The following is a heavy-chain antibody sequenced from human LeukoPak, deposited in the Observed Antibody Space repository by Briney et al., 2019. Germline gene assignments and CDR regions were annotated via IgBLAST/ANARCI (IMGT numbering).Heavy chain of an antibody. CDR3: ARHRYGSGILTDY. Sequence: PGGSLRLSCAASGFTFSSYAMSWVRQAPGKGLEWVSAISGSGGSTYYADSVKGRFAISRDSAKSSLYLQMNSLRAEDTAVYYCARHRYGSGILTDYWGQGTLVTVSS. D-gene: IGHD3-10*01. J-gene: IGHJ4*02. V-gene: IGHV3-23*01. CDR1: GFTFSSYA. CDR2: ISGSGGST.